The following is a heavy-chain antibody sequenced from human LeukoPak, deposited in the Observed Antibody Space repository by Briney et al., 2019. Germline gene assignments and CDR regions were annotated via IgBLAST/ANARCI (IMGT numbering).Heavy chain of an antibody. J-gene: IGHJ5*01. CDR3: ATDLLDS. CDR2: IKRKGDDGTA. CDR1: GFTFSNAW. V-gene: IGHV3-15*01. Sequence: GESLRLSCAASGFTFSNAWMSWVRQAPGKGLEWVGRIKRKGDDGTADYAAPVKGRFTISRDDSKSTVSLQMTSLKTEDTAVYYCATDLLDSWGRGTLVIVSA.